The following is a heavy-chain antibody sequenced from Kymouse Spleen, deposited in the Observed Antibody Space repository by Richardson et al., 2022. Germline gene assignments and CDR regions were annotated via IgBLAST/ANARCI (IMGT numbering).Heavy chain of an antibody. CDR3: ARERYDYSNYAWFDP. V-gene: IGHV3-21*03. D-gene: IGHD4-11,IGHD4-11*01. CDR2: ISSSSSYI. J-gene: IGHJ5*02. Sequence: EVQLVESGGGLVKPGGSLRLSCAASGFTFSSYSMNWVRQAPGKGLEWVSSISSSSSYIYYADSVKGRFTISRDNAKNSLYLQMNSLRAEDTAVYYCARERYDYSNYAWFDPWGQGTLVTVSS. CDR1: GFTFSSYS.